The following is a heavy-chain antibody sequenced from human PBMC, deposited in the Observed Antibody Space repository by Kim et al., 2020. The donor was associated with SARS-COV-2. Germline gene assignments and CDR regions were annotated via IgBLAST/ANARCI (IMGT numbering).Heavy chain of an antibody. CDR1: GFTFSSYA. D-gene: IGHD3-10*01. J-gene: IGHJ6*02. CDR3: AKDLKPTYYYGSGRNMGMDV. Sequence: GGSLRLSCAASGFTFSSYAMSWVRQAPGKGLEWVSVIYSGGSSTYYADSVKGRFTISRDNSKNTLYLQMNSLRAEDTAVYYCAKDLKPTYYYGSGRNMGMDVWGQGTTVTVSS. CDR2: IYSGGSST. V-gene: IGHV3-23*03.